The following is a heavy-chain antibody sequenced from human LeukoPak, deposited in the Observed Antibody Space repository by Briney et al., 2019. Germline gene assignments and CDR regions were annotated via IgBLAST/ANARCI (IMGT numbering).Heavy chain of an antibody. V-gene: IGHV4-4*07. J-gene: IGHJ4*02. D-gene: IGHD4-23*01. CDR1: GFTFNIYA. CDR3: ARGHYGGNFYFDY. Sequence: GSLRLSCAASGFTFNIYALGWIRQPAGKGLEWIGRIYTSGSTNYNPSLKSRVTISVDTSKNQFSLKLSSVTAADTAVYYCARGHYGGNFYFDYWGQGTLVTVSS. CDR2: IYTSGST.